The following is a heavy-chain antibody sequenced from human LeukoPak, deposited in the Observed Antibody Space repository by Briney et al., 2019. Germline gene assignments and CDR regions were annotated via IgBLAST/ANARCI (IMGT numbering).Heavy chain of an antibody. V-gene: IGHV3-11*01. CDR1: GFTVSSNY. CDR2: ISSSGSTI. Sequence: PGGSLRLFCAASGFTVSSNYMSWVRQAPGKGLEWVSYISSSGSTIYYADSVKGRFTISRDNAKNSLYLQMNSLRAEDTAVYYCASVRFGGDYWGQGTLVTVSS. J-gene: IGHJ4*02. CDR3: ASVRFGGDY. D-gene: IGHD3-10*01.